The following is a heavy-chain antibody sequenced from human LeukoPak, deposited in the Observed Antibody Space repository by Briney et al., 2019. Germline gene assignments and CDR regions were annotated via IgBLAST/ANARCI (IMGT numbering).Heavy chain of an antibody. CDR2: ISSSSSYI. CDR3: ARVGIYDFWSGYTSDY. J-gene: IGHJ4*02. V-gene: IGHV3-21*01. D-gene: IGHD3-3*01. CDR1: GFTFSSYS. Sequence: PGGSLRLSCAASGFTFSSYSMNWVRQAPGKGLEWVSSISSSSSYIYCADSVKGRFTISRDNAKNSLYLQMNSLRAEDTAVYYCARVGIYDFWSGYTSDYWGQGTLVTVSS.